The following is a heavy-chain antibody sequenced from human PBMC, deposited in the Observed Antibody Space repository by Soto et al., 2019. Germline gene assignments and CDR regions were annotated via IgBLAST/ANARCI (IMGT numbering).Heavy chain of an antibody. J-gene: IGHJ6*02. V-gene: IGHV3-74*01. Sequence: GGSLRLSCAASGFTFSSYWMHWVRQAPGKGLVWVSRINSDGSSTSYADSVKGRFTISRDNAKNTLYLQMNSLRAEDTAVYYCASIPLGSSWYYYYGMDVWGQGTTVTVSS. CDR2: INSDGSST. CDR1: GFTFSSYW. CDR3: ASIPLGSSWYYYYGMDV. D-gene: IGHD6-13*01.